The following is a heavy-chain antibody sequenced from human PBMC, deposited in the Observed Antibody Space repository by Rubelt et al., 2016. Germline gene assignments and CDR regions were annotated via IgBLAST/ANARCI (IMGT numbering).Heavy chain of an antibody. CDR1: GGSISSHNW. Sequence: QVQLQESGPGLVKPSGTLSLTCAVSGGSISSHNWWSWVRQPPGKGLEWIGEIYHSGSTHYIPSLKSRVTLSVDKSKNQFSLRLSSVTAADTAVYYCASKLYDYPYYFDCWGQGTLVTVSS. CDR2: IYHSGST. J-gene: IGHJ4*02. CDR3: ASKLYDYPYYFDC. V-gene: IGHV4-4*02. D-gene: IGHD5-12*01.